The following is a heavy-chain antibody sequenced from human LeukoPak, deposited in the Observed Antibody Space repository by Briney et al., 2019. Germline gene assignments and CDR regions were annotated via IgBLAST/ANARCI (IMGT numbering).Heavy chain of an antibody. CDR3: AKGGVATMRDGYNYYYYYMEV. V-gene: IGHV3-23*01. CDR2: ISGSGGHT. D-gene: IGHD5-24*01. Sequence: GGSLRLSCAASGITFTSHAMSWVRQAPGKGLEWVSLISGSGGHTYYGDSVKGRFTISRDNSKSTLYLQMNSLRAEDTAVYYCAKGGVATMRDGYNYYYYYMEVWGRGTTVTVSS. J-gene: IGHJ6*03. CDR1: GITFTSHA.